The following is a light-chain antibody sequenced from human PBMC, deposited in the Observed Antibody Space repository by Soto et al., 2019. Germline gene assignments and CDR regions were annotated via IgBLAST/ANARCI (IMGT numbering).Light chain of an antibody. CDR2: VAS. CDR1: QSVSSN. J-gene: IGKJ4*01. Sequence: EIVMTQSPATLSVSPGERATLSCRASQSVSSNLAWSQQKPGQAPRLLIYVASTRATAIPTRFSGSGSGTECNLTLSSMQPEDLAVYYCQQYNNWRPLTFGEGTRVEIK. CDR3: QQYNNWRPLT. V-gene: IGKV3-15*01.